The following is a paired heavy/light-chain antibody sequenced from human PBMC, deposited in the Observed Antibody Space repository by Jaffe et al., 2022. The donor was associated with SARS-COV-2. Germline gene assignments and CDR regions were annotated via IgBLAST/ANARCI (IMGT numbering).Light chain of an antibody. CDR2: AAS. J-gene: IGKJ2*01. V-gene: IGKV1-39*01. Sequence: DIQMTQSPSSLSASVGDRVTISCRASQSISSYLNWYQQKPGKAPKLLIYAASSLQSGVPSRFSGSGSGTEFTLTISSLQPEDFATYYCQQSYSSRYTFGQGTKLE. CDR1: QSISSY. CDR3: QQSYSSRYT.
Heavy chain of an antibody. Sequence: EMQLVESGGGLVQPGGSLRLSCAASGFSISTYTMIWVRQAPGKGPVWISYITSTSSTIYYEDSVKGRFTISRDNAKNSLYLQMNSLRAEDTAVYYCSSSSGLGRFDPWGQGTLVTVSS. CDR1: GFSISTYT. J-gene: IGHJ5*02. CDR2: ITSTSSTI. V-gene: IGHV3-48*01. D-gene: IGHD2-2*01. CDR3: SSSSGLGRFDP.